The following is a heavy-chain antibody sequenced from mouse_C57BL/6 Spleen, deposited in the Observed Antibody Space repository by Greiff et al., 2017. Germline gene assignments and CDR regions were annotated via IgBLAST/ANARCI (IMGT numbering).Heavy chain of an antibody. Sequence: EVNVVESGGGLVKPGGSLKLSCAASGFTFSDYGMHWVRQAPEKGLEWVAYISSGSSSIYYADTVKGRIIISRDNAKNTLFLQMTRLRSEDTAMYYCARRMDYWGQGTSVTVSS. J-gene: IGHJ4*01. V-gene: IGHV5-17*01. CDR3: ARRMDY. CDR1: GFTFSDYG. CDR2: ISSGSSSI.